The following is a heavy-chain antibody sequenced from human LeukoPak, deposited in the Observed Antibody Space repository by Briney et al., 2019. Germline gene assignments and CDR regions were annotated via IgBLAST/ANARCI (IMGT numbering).Heavy chain of an antibody. Sequence: GGSLRLSCAASGFTFSSYGMHWVRQAPGKGLEWVAVIWYDGSNKYYADSVKGRFTISRDNSKNTLYLQMNSLRAEDTAVYYCARDPEVVVATAEYYFDYWGQGTLVTVSS. V-gene: IGHV3-33*01. CDR1: GFTFSSYG. CDR2: IWYDGSNK. J-gene: IGHJ4*02. CDR3: ARDPEVVVATAEYYFDY. D-gene: IGHD2-15*01.